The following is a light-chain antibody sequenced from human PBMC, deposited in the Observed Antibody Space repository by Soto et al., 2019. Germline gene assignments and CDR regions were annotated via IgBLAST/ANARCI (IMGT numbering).Light chain of an antibody. Sequence: QSALTQPRSVSGSPGQSATISCTGTSSDVGGYNYVSWYLQHPGKAPKLKIYDVNKRPSGVPDRFSGSKSGNTASLTISGLQAEDEADYYCCSYAGSYTYVFGTGTKLTVL. J-gene: IGLJ1*01. CDR2: DVN. CDR1: SSDVGGYNY. CDR3: CSYAGSYTYV. V-gene: IGLV2-11*01.